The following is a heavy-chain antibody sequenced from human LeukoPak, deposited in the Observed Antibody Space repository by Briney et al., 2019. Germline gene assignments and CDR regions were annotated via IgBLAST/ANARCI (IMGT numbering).Heavy chain of an antibody. CDR3: AKDDGSGRYLPYYFDS. CDR1: GFTVSSNY. Sequence: GGSLRLSCEASGFTVSSNYMSWVRQAPGKGLEWVSVIYSGGTTYYADSVKGRFTISRDNSKNTLYVQVNSLRPDDTAVYYCAKDDGSGRYLPYYFDSWGQGTLVTVSS. D-gene: IGHD3-10*01. J-gene: IGHJ4*02. V-gene: IGHV3-53*05. CDR2: IYSGGTT.